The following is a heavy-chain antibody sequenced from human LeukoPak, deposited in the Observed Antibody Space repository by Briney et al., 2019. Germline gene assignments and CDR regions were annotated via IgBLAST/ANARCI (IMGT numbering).Heavy chain of an antibody. CDR2: IYTSGST. V-gene: IGHV4-61*02. D-gene: IGHD6-13*01. CDR3: AGSIAAAGLDAFDI. J-gene: IGHJ3*02. Sequence: SETLSLTCTVSGGSISSGSYYWSWIRQPAGKGLEWLGRIYTSGSTNYNPSLKSRVTISVDTSKNQFSLKLSSVTAADTAVYYCAGSIAAAGLDAFDIWGQGTMVTVSS. CDR1: GGSISSGSYY.